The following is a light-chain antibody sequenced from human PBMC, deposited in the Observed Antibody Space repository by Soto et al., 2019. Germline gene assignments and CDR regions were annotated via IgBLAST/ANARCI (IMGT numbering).Light chain of an antibody. J-gene: IGKJ1*01. CDR3: HQYNFWPT. CDR2: GTS. V-gene: IGKV3-15*01. CDR1: QSVSSN. Sequence: ETVMTQSPGTLSVSPGERATLSCRASQSVSSNLAWYQQKPGQSPRLLIYGTSTRATGIPARFSGSGSGTEFTLTISSLQSEDFAAYYCHQYNFWPTFGQGTKVDIK.